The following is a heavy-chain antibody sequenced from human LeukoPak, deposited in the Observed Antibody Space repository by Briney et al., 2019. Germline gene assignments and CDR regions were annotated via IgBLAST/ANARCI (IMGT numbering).Heavy chain of an antibody. Sequence: PWETLSLTCGVSGGSVSSTNWWTWIRQPPGKGLEWIREVHLDGRTNFNPSLKSRLTMSVDLSENHVSLKLTSVTAADTAVYYCAREGGFYRPLDYSGQGTLVTVSS. CDR2: VHLDGRT. D-gene: IGHD6-25*01. J-gene: IGHJ4*02. CDR3: AREGGFYRPLDY. V-gene: IGHV4-4*02. CDR1: GGSVSSTNW.